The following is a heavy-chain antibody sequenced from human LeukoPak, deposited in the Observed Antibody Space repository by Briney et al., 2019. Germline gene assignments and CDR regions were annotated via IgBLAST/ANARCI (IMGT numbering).Heavy chain of an antibody. D-gene: IGHD3-22*01. V-gene: IGHV4-59*12. Sequence: SETLSLTCTVSGGSISSYYWSWIRQPPGKGLEWIGYIYYSGSTNYNPSLKSRVTISVDTSKNQFSLKLSSVTAADTAVYYCARIPFYDSSGYYNGRYYYYGMDVWGQGTTVTVSS. J-gene: IGHJ6*02. CDR2: IYYSGST. CDR1: GGSISSYY. CDR3: ARIPFYDSSGYYNGRYYYYGMDV.